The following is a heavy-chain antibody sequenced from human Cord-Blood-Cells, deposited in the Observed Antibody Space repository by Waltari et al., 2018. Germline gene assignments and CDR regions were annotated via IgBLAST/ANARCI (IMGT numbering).Heavy chain of an antibody. Sequence: QVQLQESGPGLVKPSQTLSLTCTVSGGSISSGAYYWTWIRQPPGKGLEWIGYIYYSGSTYYNPSLKSRVTISVDTSKNQFSLKLSSVTAADTAVYYCARDPRQFSSSWYYYYYGMDVWGQGTTVTVSS. CDR1: GGSISSGAYY. CDR3: ARDPRQFSSSWYYYYYGMDV. CDR2: IYYSGST. D-gene: IGHD6-13*01. J-gene: IGHJ6*02. V-gene: IGHV4-30-4*01.